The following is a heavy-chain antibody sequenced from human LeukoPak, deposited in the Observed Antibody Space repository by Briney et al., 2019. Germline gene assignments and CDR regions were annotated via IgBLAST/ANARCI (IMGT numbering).Heavy chain of an antibody. V-gene: IGHV3-7*01. D-gene: IGHD1-26*01. CDR1: GFTFSNYW. J-gene: IGHJ3*02. CDR2: IKEDGSEK. CDR3: ARVTVVGATLSAFDI. Sequence: GGSLRLSCAASGFTFSNYWLTWVRQAPGQGLEWVANIKEDGSEKHYVDSVKGRFTISSDNAKNSLYLQMNSLRAEDTAVYYCARVTVVGATLSAFDIWGQGTMVTVSS.